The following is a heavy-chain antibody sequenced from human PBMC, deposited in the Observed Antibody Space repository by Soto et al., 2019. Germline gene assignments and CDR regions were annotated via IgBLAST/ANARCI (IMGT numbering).Heavy chain of an antibody. V-gene: IGHV1-18*04. J-gene: IGHJ4*02. D-gene: IGHD6-19*01. Sequence: QVQLVQSGAEVKKPGASVKVSCKASGYTFTSYGISWVRQAPGQGLEWMGWISAYNGNTNYAQKLQGRVTMTTDTCTSTAYMELRSLRYDDPAVYYCARDIAVAGFDYWGQGTLVTVSS. CDR3: ARDIAVAGFDY. CDR2: ISAYNGNT. CDR1: GYTFTSYG.